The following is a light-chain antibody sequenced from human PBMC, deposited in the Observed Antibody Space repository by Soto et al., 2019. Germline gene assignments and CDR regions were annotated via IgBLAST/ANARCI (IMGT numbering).Light chain of an antibody. CDR3: SSYRTGSRV. CDR1: NNDVGAYTY. J-gene: IGLJ2*01. Sequence: QSALTQPASVSGSPGQSITISCTGTNNDVGAYTYVSWYQQHPGKAPRLIIYEVSERPSGVSNRFSGSKSGNTASLVISGLQPEDEADYYCSSYRTGSRVFGGGTKVTVL. CDR2: EVS. V-gene: IGLV2-14*01.